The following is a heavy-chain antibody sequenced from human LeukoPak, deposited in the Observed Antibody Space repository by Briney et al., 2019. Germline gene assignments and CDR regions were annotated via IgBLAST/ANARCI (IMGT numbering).Heavy chain of an antibody. D-gene: IGHD3-22*01. Sequence: ASVKVSCKASGYTFTGYYMHWVRQAPGQGLEWMGWINPNSGSTSYAQKFQGRVTVTRDTSTSTVYMELSSLRSEDTAVYYCARSYYDLLATFDYWGQGTLVTVSS. CDR3: ARSYYDLLATFDY. CDR2: INPNSGST. J-gene: IGHJ4*02. V-gene: IGHV1-46*01. CDR1: GYTFTGYY.